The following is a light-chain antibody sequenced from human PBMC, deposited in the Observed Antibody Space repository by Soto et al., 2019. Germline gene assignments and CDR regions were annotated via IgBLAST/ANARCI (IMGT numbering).Light chain of an antibody. J-gene: IGKJ2*01. CDR1: QSINQW. CDR2: RAS. Sequence: EIQMTQSPSTLSASVGDTVTISCRASQSINQWLAWYQQIPGKAPKLLIYRASTLESGVPSRFNGSGSGTEFTLIISGLQPVDFATYYCQQYNSLVSFGQGTRLEIK. CDR3: QQYNSLVS. V-gene: IGKV1-5*03.